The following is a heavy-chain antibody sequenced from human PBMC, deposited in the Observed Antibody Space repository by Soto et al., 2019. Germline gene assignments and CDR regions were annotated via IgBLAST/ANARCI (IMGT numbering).Heavy chain of an antibody. V-gene: IGHV6-1*01. J-gene: IGHJ5*02. Sequence: SPTLSLTCAISGDSVSSNSAAWNCSIHSPSRGLEWLGRTYYRSKWYNDYAVSVKSRITINPDTSKNQFSLQLNSVTPEDTAVYYCARAGLLHWFDPWGQGTLVTVSS. CDR2: TYYRSKWYN. CDR3: ARAGLLHWFDP. D-gene: IGHD2-15*01. CDR1: GDSVSSNSAA.